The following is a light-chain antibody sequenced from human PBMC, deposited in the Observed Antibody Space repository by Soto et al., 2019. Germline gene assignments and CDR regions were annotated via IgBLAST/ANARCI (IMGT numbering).Light chain of an antibody. V-gene: IGLV2-14*01. CDR1: SGDVGGYNY. CDR3: TSFAGSGTYV. Sequence: QSVLTQPASVSGAPGQSIAISCTGTSGDVGGYNYVSWYQQHPGKAPKLIIFDVTNRPSGVSDRFSGSKSGSTASLTISGLQADDEADYYCTSFAGSGTYVFGTGTKVTVL. J-gene: IGLJ1*01. CDR2: DVT.